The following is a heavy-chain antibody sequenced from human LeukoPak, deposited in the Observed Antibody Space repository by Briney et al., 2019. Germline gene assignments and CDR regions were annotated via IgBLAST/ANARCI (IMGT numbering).Heavy chain of an antibody. CDR1: GGSISSYY. CDR3: ARDAVGFDY. Sequence: PSETLSLTCTVSGGSISSYYWSWIRQPPGKGLEWMGYIYYSGSTNYNPSLKSRVTISVDTSKNQFSLKLSSVTAADTAVYYCARDAVGFDYWGQGTLVTVSS. J-gene: IGHJ4*02. CDR2: IYYSGST. V-gene: IGHV4-59*01.